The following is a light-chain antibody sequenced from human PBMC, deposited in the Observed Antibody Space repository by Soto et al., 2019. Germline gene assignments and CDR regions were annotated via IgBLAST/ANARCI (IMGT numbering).Light chain of an antibody. CDR2: GAS. Sequence: IVLTQSPGTLSFSAGEIATLSCRPSQGLASRYLAWYQQKPGQAPRLLIYGASTRATGIPARFSGSGSGTEFTLTISSLQSEDFAVYYCQQYNNWPPTFGEGTKVDIK. CDR1: QGLASRY. CDR3: QQYNNWPPT. J-gene: IGKJ1*01. V-gene: IGKV3-15*01.